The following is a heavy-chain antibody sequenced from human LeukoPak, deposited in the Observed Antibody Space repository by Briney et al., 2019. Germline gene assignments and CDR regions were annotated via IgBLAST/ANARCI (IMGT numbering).Heavy chain of an antibody. CDR2: IRAYNGDT. CDR3: ATTTATSGSSLY. Sequence: ASVTLSCKASAGTFTRYGIAWVRQAPGQGLEWLGWIRAYNGDTNYAQNFQGRVTMTTDASTSTAYMELRGLRSDDTAVFYCATTTATSGSSLYWGQGTLVTVSS. D-gene: IGHD5-12*01. V-gene: IGHV1-18*01. J-gene: IGHJ4*02. CDR1: AGTFTRYG.